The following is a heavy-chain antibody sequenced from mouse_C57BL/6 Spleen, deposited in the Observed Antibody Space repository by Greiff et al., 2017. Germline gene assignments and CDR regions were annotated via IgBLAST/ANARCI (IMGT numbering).Heavy chain of an antibody. CDR2: INPNSGST. J-gene: IGHJ2*01. CDR1: GYTFTSYW. D-gene: IGHD2-4*01. V-gene: IGHV1-64*01. CDR3: AIYYDVGNFDY. Sequence: QVHVKQPGAELVQPGASVKLSCTASGYTFTSYWMHWVQQRPGQGLEWIGMINPNSGSTNYNEKFKSKATLTVDKSSSTAYMQLSSLTSEDSAVYYCAIYYDVGNFDYWGQGTTLTVSS.